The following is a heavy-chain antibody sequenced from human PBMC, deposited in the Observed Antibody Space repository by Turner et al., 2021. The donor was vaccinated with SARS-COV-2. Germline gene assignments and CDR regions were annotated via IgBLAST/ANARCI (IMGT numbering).Heavy chain of an antibody. D-gene: IGHD3-10*01. CDR3: ARQAAGQGLDY. J-gene: IGHJ4*02. CDR1: GGSISSSSYF. CDR2: IYYSVTT. V-gene: IGHV4-39*01. Sequence: QVQLQESGPGLVKPSETLSLTCTVSGGSISSSSYFWGWIRQPPTKELEWIGSIYYSVTTYYNPSLKSRVSLSIDPSKNQFSLNLTSVTAADTALFYCARQAAGQGLDYWGRGILVTVSS.